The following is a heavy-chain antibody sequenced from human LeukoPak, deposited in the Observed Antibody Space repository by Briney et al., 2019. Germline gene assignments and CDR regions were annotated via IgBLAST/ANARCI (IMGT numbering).Heavy chain of an antibody. CDR2: IYYSGST. CDR1: GGSISSYC. Sequence: SETLSLTCTVSGGSISSYCWSWIRQPPGKGLEWIGYIYYSGSTNYNPSLKSRVTISVDTSKNQFSLKLSSVTAADTAVYYCARASGWLPFDYWGQGTLVTVSS. CDR3: ARASGWLPFDY. V-gene: IGHV4-59*01. D-gene: IGHD3-22*01. J-gene: IGHJ4*02.